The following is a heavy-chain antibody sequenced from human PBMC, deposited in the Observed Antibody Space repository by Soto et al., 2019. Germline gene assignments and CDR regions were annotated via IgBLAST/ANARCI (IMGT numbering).Heavy chain of an antibody. D-gene: IGHD4-17*01. CDR1: GFSFSRYG. J-gene: IGHJ4*02. CDR2: FSFDGSNK. Sequence: QVQLVESGGGVVQPGRSLRLSCAASGFSFSRYGMHWVRQAPGKGPEWVAVFSFDGSNKYYADSVKGRFTISRDNSKNTLYLQMDSLRAEDTAVYYCAKGDDYGDFFDYWGQGTLVTVSS. V-gene: IGHV3-30*18. CDR3: AKGDDYGDFFDY.